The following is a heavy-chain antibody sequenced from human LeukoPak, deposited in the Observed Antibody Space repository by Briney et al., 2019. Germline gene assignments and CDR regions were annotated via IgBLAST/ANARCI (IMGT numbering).Heavy chain of an antibody. CDR1: GFTFSDHY. D-gene: IGHD3-10*01. J-gene: IGHJ6*04. CDR2: VKNKANSYTT. CDR3: VRDAGDYYYGLDV. V-gene: IGHV3-72*01. Sequence: GGSLRLSCATSGFTFSDHYMDWVRQAPGKGLEWVGRVKNKANSYTTKYAASVRGRFTISRDESKKSLYLQMDSLRTEDSAVYYCVRDAGDYYYGLDVWGKGTTVTVSS.